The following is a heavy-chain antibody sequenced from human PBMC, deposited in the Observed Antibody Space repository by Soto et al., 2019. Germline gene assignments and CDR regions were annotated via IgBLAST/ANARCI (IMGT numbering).Heavy chain of an antibody. J-gene: IGHJ3*02. V-gene: IGHV3-48*01. D-gene: IGHD2-2*01. Sequence: GGPLRLSCAASGFTFSKYSMNWVRQAPGKGLEWVSYISSSGIAIYYADSVQGRFTISRDNAKNSLYLQMDSLRPEDTAVYYCARDIILVPAAPDAFDIWGQGTMVTVSS. CDR2: ISSSGIAI. CDR3: ARDIILVPAAPDAFDI. CDR1: GFTFSKYS.